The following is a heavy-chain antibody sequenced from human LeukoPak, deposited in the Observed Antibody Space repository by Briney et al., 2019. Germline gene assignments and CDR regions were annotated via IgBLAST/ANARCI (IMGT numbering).Heavy chain of an antibody. Sequence: PSETLSLTCTVSGGSISSSSYYWGWIRQPPGKGLEWIGSIYYSGSTYYNPSLKSRVTISVDTSKNQFSLKLSSVTAADTAVYYCAGELRYSYGTFPAWFDPWGQGTLVTVSS. CDR2: IYYSGST. CDR1: GGSISSSSYY. V-gene: IGHV4-39*01. J-gene: IGHJ5*02. CDR3: AGELRYSYGTFPAWFDP. D-gene: IGHD5-18*01.